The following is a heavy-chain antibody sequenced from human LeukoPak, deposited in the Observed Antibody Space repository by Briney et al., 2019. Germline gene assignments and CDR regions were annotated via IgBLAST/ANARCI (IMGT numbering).Heavy chain of an antibody. CDR2: IKEDGTET. D-gene: IGHD5-24*01. J-gene: IGHJ4*02. CDR3: AKEGRSLQTY. V-gene: IGHV3-7*03. Sequence: GGSLRLSCVASGFMFSSNWMSWVRLAPGKGLEWVANIKEDGTETYYVDSVKGRFTISRDNAKNSVYLQMNSLRVEDTAVYYCAKEGRSLQTYWGQGTLVTVSS. CDR1: GFMFSSNW.